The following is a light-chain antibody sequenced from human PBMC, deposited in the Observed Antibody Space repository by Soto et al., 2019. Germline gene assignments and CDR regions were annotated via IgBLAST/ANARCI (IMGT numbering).Light chain of an antibody. CDR2: KAS. J-gene: IGKJ1*01. Sequence: DIQMTQSPSTLSGSVGDRVTIPCRASQTISSWLAWYQQKPGKAPKLLIYKASTLKSGVPSRFSGSGSGTEFTLTISSLQPDDFATYYYQHYNSYSEAFGQGTEVDI. CDR1: QTISSW. V-gene: IGKV1-5*03. CDR3: QHYNSYSEA.